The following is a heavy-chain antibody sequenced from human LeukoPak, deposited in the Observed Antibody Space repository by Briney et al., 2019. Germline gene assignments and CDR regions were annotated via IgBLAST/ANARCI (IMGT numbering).Heavy chain of an antibody. CDR1: GFTFSSYW. CDR3: AKDAQRGFDYSNSLDK. V-gene: IGHV3-33*06. CDR2: IWSDGTNR. J-gene: IGHJ4*02. D-gene: IGHD4-11*01. Sequence: GGSLRLSCAASGFTFSSYWMTWARQAPGKGLEWVAVIWSDGTNRYYGDPVKGRFTISRDNFQRTVYLQMDSLRAEDTAVYYCAKDAQRGFDYSNSLDKWGQGTLVTVYS.